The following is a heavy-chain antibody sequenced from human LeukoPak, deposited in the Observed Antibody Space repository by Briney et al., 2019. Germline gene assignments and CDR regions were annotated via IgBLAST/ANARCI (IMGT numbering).Heavy chain of an antibody. CDR2: ISGSGGNT. Sequence: GGSLRLSCAASGFAFSSYAMSWVRQAPGKGLEWVSAISGSGGNTYYADSVKGRFTISRDNSKNTLYLQMNSLRAEDTAVYYCAKDLGAAGNFDYWGQGTLVTVSS. V-gene: IGHV3-23*01. CDR3: AKDLGAAGNFDY. J-gene: IGHJ4*02. D-gene: IGHD6-13*01. CDR1: GFAFSSYA.